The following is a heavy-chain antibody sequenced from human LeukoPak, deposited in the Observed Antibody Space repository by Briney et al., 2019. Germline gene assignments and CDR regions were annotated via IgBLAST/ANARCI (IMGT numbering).Heavy chain of an antibody. V-gene: IGHV3-21*01. D-gene: IGHD3-10*01. J-gene: IGHJ4*02. CDR3: ARYYGSGSPPFDY. Sequence: GGSLRLSCAASGFTFSSYSMNWVRQAPGKGLEWVSSISGSSDYIYYADSVKGRFTISRDNAKNSLYLQMNSLRAEDTAVYYCARYYGSGSPPFDYWGQGTLVTVSS. CDR2: ISGSSDYI. CDR1: GFTFSSYS.